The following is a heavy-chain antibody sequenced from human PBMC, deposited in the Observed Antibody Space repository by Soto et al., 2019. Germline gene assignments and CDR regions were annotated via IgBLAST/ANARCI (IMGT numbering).Heavy chain of an antibody. J-gene: IGHJ3*02. CDR2: MYYTGDT. D-gene: IGHD3-10*01. CDR1: GGSMSGYY. Sequence: PSETLSLTCTVSGGSMSGYYWSWIRQPPGKRLEWIAYMYYTGDTNYNPSLKSRATISVDTSRNQFSLKVTSVTAADTAVYYCARIPPYGSGSYLAFDMWGQGTMVTVSS. V-gene: IGHV4-59*01. CDR3: ARIPPYGSGSYLAFDM.